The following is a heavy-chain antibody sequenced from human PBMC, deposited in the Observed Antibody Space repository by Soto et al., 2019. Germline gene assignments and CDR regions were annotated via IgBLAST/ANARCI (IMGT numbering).Heavy chain of an antibody. J-gene: IGHJ3*02. CDR1: GYTFTSYG. Sequence: ASVKVSCKASGYTFTSYGISWVRQAPGQGLEWMGWISAYNGNTNYAQKLQGRVTMTTDTSTSTAYMELRSLRSDDTAVYYCARDKTTGWHRPPPNAFDIWGQGTMVTVSS. CDR2: ISAYNGNT. CDR3: ARDKTTGWHRPPPNAFDI. D-gene: IGHD2-8*02. V-gene: IGHV1-18*01.